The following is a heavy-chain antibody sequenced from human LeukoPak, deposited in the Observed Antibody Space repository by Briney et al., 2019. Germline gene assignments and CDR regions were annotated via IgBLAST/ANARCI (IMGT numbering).Heavy chain of an antibody. Sequence: AGGSLRLSCAASGFTFSNAWMSWVRQAPGKGLEWVGRIKSKTDGGTTDYAAPVKGRFTISRDDSKNTLYLQMNSLKTEDAAVYYCTTHLIVGAIDAFDIWGQGTMVTVSS. D-gene: IGHD1-26*01. J-gene: IGHJ3*02. CDR3: TTHLIVGAIDAFDI. CDR2: IKSKTDGGTT. V-gene: IGHV3-15*01. CDR1: GFTFSNAW.